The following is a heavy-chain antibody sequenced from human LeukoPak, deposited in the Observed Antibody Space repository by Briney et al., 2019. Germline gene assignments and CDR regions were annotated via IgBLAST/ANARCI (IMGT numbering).Heavy chain of an antibody. CDR1: GFTFSTYA. J-gene: IGHJ6*03. Sequence: PGRSLRLSCPASGFTFSTYAMHWVRQAPGKGLEWVGRIKSKTDGGTTDYAAPVKGRFTISRDDSKNTLYLQMNSLKTEDTAVYYCTTIAAPREAYYYYYMDVWGKGTTVTVSS. CDR2: IKSKTDGGTT. V-gene: IGHV3-15*01. CDR3: TTIAAPREAYYYYYMDV. D-gene: IGHD6-6*01.